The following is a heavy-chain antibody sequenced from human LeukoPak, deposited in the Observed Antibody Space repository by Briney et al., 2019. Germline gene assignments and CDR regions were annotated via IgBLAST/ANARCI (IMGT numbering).Heavy chain of an antibody. V-gene: IGHV3-30*02. Sequence: PGGSLRLSCAASGFTFSSYGMHWVRQAPGKGLEWVAFIRYDGSNKYYADSVKGRFTISRDNSKNTLYLQMNSLRAEDTAVYYCAAVDGQHCGGDHGCPWGQGTLVTVSS. J-gene: IGHJ5*02. CDR1: GFTFSSYG. D-gene: IGHD2-21*01. CDR3: AAVDGQHCGGDHGCP. CDR2: IRYDGSNK.